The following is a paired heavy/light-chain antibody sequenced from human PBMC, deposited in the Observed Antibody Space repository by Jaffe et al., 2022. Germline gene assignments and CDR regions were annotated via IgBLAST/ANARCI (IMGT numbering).Heavy chain of an antibody. V-gene: IGHV3-48*01. CDR1: GFTFSSYS. CDR3: ARGGVLRYFDWLGLPFDAFDI. D-gene: IGHD3-9*01. J-gene: IGHJ3*02. CDR2: ISSSSSTI. Sequence: EVQLVESGGGLVQPGGSLRLSCAASGFTFSSYSMNWVRQAPGKGLEWVSYISSSSSTIYYADSVKGRFTISRDNAKNSLYLQMNSLRAEDTAVYYCARGGVLRYFDWLGLPFDAFDIWGQGTMVTVSS.
Light chain of an antibody. V-gene: IGKV4-1*01. Sequence: DIVMTQSPDSLAVSLGERATINCKSSQSVLYSSNNKNYLAWYQQKPGQPPKLLIYWASTRESGVPDRFSGSGSGTDFTLTISSLQAEDVAVYYCQQYYSTELTFGGGTKVEIK. CDR1: QSVLYSSNNKNY. CDR3: QQYYSTELT. CDR2: WAS. J-gene: IGKJ4*01.